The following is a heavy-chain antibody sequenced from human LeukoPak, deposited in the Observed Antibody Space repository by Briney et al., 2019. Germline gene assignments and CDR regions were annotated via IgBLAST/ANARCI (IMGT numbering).Heavy chain of an antibody. CDR1: GFTFSSYA. J-gene: IGHJ5*02. D-gene: IGHD6-13*01. V-gene: IGHV3-23*01. Sequence: GGSLRLSCAASGFTFSSYAMSWFRQAPGKGLAWVSTISGSGGSTYYADSVKGRFTISRDNSENTLYLQMNSLRSEYTAVYYCAKGDSISFVWLDPWGQGTLVSVSS. CDR2: ISGSGGST. CDR3: AKGDSISFVWLDP.